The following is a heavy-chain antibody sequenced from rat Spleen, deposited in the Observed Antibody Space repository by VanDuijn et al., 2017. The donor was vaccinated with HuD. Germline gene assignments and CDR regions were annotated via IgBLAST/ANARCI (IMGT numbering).Heavy chain of an antibody. CDR1: GFSLTSYH. V-gene: IGHV2-45*01. J-gene: IGHJ2*01. Sequence: QVQLKESGPGLVQPSQTLSLTCTVSGFSLTSYHVHWVRQPPGKGLEWMGVMWSGGNTDNHSALKSRLSISRDTSKNQVFLKMNSLQSEDTTTYYCAREVLTGRGYYFDYWGQGVMVTVSS. CDR3: AREVLTGRGYYFDY. CDR2: MWSGGNT. D-gene: IGHD5-1*01.